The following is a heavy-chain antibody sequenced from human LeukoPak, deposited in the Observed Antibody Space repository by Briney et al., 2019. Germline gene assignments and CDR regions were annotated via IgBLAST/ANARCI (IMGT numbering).Heavy chain of an antibody. J-gene: IGHJ6*02. D-gene: IGHD3-16*01. CDR2: ISGSGART. Sequence: GGSLRLSCAASGFTFSSYAMSWVRQAPGKGLEWVSVISGSGARTYYADSVKGRFTISRDNSRNTVYLQLNSLSTEDTAVYYCAKDRRMMSAYYGMDVWGQGTTVIVSS. V-gene: IGHV3-23*01. CDR1: GFTFSSYA. CDR3: AKDRRMMSAYYGMDV.